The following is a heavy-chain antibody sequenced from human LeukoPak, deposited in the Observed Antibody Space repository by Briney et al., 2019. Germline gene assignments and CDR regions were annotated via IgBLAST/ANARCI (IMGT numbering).Heavy chain of an antibody. CDR1: GHSMSSFN. J-gene: IGHJ3*02. D-gene: IGHD2-2*01. Sequence: PSETLSLTCTVSGHSMSSFNWTWIRQPAGKGLEWIGHMYITGDTHYNPSLESRVSLSIDTSKNQFSLKLTSVTAADTAVYYCARSSNYASDIWGQGTMVSVSS. CDR3: ARSSNYASDI. CDR2: MYITGDT. V-gene: IGHV4-4*07.